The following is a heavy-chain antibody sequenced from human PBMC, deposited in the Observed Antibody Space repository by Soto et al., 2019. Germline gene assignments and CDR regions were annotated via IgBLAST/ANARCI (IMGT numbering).Heavy chain of an antibody. CDR1: DGSFSTYY. V-gene: IGHV4-34*09. J-gene: IGHJ2*01. D-gene: IGHD2-2*01. CDR2: INHSGST. Sequence: SETLSLTCAVYDGSFSTYYWTWIRQPPGTGLEWIGEINHSGSTNYNPSLKSRVSISLDTSKNQFSLKLSSVTAADTAIYYCASGHCFSSSCSYLDLWGRGTLVTVSS. CDR3: ASGHCFSSSCSYLDL.